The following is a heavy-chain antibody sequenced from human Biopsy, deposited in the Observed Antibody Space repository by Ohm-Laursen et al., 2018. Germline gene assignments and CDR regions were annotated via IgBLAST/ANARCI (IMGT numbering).Heavy chain of an antibody. CDR1: GGSISNYF. Sequence: SQTLSLTCTVSGGSISNYFWTWIRRPPGKGLEWIGYFRFEDRTSYNSSLKSRVTISADTSKNQFSLRLSSVTAADTAVYYCALGGGSYVNFDYWGQGTLVTVSS. V-gene: IGHV4-59*01. D-gene: IGHD1-26*01. CDR3: ALGGGSYVNFDY. CDR2: FRFEDRT. J-gene: IGHJ4*02.